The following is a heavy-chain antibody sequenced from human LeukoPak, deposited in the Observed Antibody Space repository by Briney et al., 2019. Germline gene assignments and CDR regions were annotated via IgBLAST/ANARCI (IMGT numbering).Heavy chain of an antibody. J-gene: IGHJ4*02. CDR1: GFTFDDYA. CDR3: AKGGEDGIAVAGTIDY. Sequence: GGSLRLSCAASGFTFDDYAMHWVRQAPGKGLEWVSGISWNSGSIGYADSVKGRFTISRDNAKNSLYLQMNSLRAEDTALYYCAKGGEDGIAVAGTIDYWGQGTLVTVSS. D-gene: IGHD6-19*01. CDR2: ISWNSGSI. V-gene: IGHV3-9*01.